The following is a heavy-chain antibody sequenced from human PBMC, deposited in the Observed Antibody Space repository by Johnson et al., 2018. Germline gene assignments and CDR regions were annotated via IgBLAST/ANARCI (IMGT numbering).Heavy chain of an antibody. V-gene: IGHV4-59*01. D-gene: IGHD7-27*01. J-gene: IGHJ1*01. CDR1: GGSLSRYY. CDR3: ARHGEKYFQH. Sequence: QVQLQESGPGLVKPSETLSLPCTVSGGSLSRYYWSWIRQPPGQGQEWIGYIYYRGSTTYNPYLKRRVTISVDTSKNQYPLKLSSVTAADTAVYYCARHGEKYFQHWGQGTLVTVSS. CDR2: IYYRGST.